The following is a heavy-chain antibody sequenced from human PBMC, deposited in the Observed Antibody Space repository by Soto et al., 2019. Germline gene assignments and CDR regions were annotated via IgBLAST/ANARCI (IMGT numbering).Heavy chain of an antibody. V-gene: IGHV4-4*02. J-gene: IGHJ5*01. CDR1: GGSIRSANW. CDR2: VYHRRTT. CDR3: ARGPGGSRYCSGSSCNNWFDS. D-gene: IGHD2-15*01. Sequence: NPSETLSLPCAVCGGSIRSANWWGWARQPPGKGLEWTGAVYHRRTTNYNPSLKSRVTISIDESKNRLSLKLTCVTAADTAVYYCARGPGGSRYCSGSSCNNWFDSWGQGTMVTVSS.